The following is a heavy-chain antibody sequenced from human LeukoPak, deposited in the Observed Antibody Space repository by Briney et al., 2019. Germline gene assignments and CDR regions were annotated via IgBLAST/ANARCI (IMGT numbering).Heavy chain of an antibody. CDR2: INPNSGGT. V-gene: IGHV1-2*02. J-gene: IGHJ4*02. D-gene: IGHD4-17*01. CDR3: ARGDYGDYPLEY. Sequence: ASVKVSCKASGYTFTGHYMHWVRQAPGQGLEWMGWINPNSGGTNYAQKFQGRVTMTRDTSISTAYMELSRLRSDDAAVYYCARGDYGDYPLEYWGQGTLVTVSS. CDR1: GYTFTGHY.